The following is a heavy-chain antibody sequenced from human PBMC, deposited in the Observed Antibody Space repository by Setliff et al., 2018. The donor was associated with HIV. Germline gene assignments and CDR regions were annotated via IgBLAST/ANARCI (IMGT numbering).Heavy chain of an antibody. CDR3: AKRPRIAARPFDY. J-gene: IGHJ4*02. Sequence: SETLSLTCSVSGVSAGSGDYYWHWIRQHPEKALEWIGYIFHSGDTYYNPSLKSRISMSVDTSKNQFSLELTSLTAADTAVYYCAKRPRIAARPFDYWGQGMLVTVSS. V-gene: IGHV4-31*03. D-gene: IGHD6-6*01. CDR2: IFHSGDT. CDR1: GVSAGSGDYY.